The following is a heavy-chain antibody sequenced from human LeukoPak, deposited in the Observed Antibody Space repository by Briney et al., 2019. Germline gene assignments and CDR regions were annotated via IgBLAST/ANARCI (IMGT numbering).Heavy chain of an antibody. CDR2: ISYDGSNK. CDR1: GFTFSSYG. J-gene: IGHJ4*02. D-gene: IGHD6-13*01. Sequence: GGSLRLSCAASGFTFSSYGMHWVRQAPGKGLEWVAVISYDGSNKYYADSVKGRFTISRDNSKNTLYLQMNSLRAEDTAVYYCAKDEGTAAAGTNYFDYWGQGTLVTVSS. V-gene: IGHV3-30*18. CDR3: AKDEGTAAAGTNYFDY.